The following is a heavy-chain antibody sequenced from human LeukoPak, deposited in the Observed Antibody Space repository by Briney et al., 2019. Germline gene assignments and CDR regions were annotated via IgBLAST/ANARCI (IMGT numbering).Heavy chain of an antibody. CDR2: FDPEDGET. V-gene: IGHV1-24*01. J-gene: IGHJ3*02. CDR1: GYTLTELS. D-gene: IGHD3-9*01. CDR3: ARDDYIFDAFDI. Sequence: ASVKVSCKVSGYTLTELSMHWVRQAPGKGLEWMGGFDPEDGETIYAQKFQGRVTMTEDTSTDTAYMELRSLKSDDTAVYYCARDDYIFDAFDIWGQGTMVSVSS.